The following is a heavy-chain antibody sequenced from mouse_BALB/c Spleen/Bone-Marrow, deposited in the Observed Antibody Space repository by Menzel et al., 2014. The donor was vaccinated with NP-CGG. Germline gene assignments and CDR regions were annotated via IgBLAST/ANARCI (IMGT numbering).Heavy chain of an antibody. CDR1: GYTFTDYA. CDR2: ISSSYGDA. D-gene: IGHD1-1*01. J-gene: IGHJ2*01. CDR3: ARGLSYYYGTSYYFDY. V-gene: IGHV1S137*01. Sequence: VQLQQSGAELVRPGVSVKISCKGSGYTFTDYAMHWVKQSHAKGLEWIGIISSSYGDATYNQKFKGKVTMTVDKSSNTAYMELARLTSEDSAIYYCARGLSYYYGTSYYFDYWGQGTTLTVSS.